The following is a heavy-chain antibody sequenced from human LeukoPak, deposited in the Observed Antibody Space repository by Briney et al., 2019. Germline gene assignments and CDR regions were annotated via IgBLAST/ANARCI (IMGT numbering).Heavy chain of an antibody. Sequence: SETLSLTCAVYGGSFSGYYWSWIRQPPGKGLEWIGEINHSGSTNYNPSLKSRVTISVDTSKNQFSLKRSSVTAADTAEYYCARDLADYGEPFDYWGQGTLVSVSS. CDR3: ARDLADYGEPFDY. CDR2: INHSGST. V-gene: IGHV4-34*01. D-gene: IGHD4-17*01. J-gene: IGHJ4*02. CDR1: GGSFSGYY.